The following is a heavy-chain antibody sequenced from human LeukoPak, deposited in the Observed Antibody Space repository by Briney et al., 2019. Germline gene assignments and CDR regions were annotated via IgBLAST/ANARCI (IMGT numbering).Heavy chain of an antibody. D-gene: IGHD2-15*01. V-gene: IGHV7-4-1*02. Sequence: ASVKVSCKASGYTFTGYYMHWVRQAPGQGLEWMGWINTNTGNPTYAQGFTGRFVFSLDTSVSTAYLQISSLKAEDTAVYYCARDYRGYCSGGSCPPIGFYGMDVWGQGTTVTVSS. J-gene: IGHJ6*02. CDR3: ARDYRGYCSGGSCPPIGFYGMDV. CDR2: INTNTGNP. CDR1: GYTFTGYY.